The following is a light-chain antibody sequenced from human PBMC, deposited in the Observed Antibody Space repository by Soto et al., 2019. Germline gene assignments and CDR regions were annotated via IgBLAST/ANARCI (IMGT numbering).Light chain of an antibody. CDR2: QTS. CDR1: QYINTR. CDR3: QQYGSSYPWT. V-gene: IGKV3-20*01. J-gene: IGKJ1*01. Sequence: EIVLTQSPATLSSFPGDRVTLSCRASQYINTRLAWYQHRPGQAPRLLIYQTSSRATGIPDRFSGSGSGTDFTLTIRRLEPEDFAVYYCQQYGSSYPWTFGQGTKVDIK.